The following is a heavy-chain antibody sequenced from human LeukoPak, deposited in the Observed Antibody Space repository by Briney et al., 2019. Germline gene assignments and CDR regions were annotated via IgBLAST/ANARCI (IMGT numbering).Heavy chain of an antibody. CDR3: ARETPRVDGGPNFDY. J-gene: IGHJ4*02. CDR1: GFTFSSYS. V-gene: IGHV3-21*01. D-gene: IGHD3-3*01. CDR2: ISSSSSYI. Sequence: GGSLRLSCAASGFTFSSYSMNWVRQAPGKGLEWVSSISSSSSYIYYADSVKGRFTISRDNAKNSLYLQMNSLRAEDTAVYYCARETPRVDGGPNFDYWGQGTLVTVSS.